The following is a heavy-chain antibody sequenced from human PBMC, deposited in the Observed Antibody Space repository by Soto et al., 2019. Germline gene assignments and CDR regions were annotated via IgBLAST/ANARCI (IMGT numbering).Heavy chain of an antibody. D-gene: IGHD2-2*01. CDR3: AVGLGYCSSTSCSGSDAFDI. J-gene: IGHJ3*02. CDR1: GYTFTGYY. Sequence: ASVKVSCKASGYTFTGYYMHWVRQAPGQGLEWMGWINPNSGGTNYAQKFQGWVTMTRDTSSSTAYMELSRLRSDDTAVYYCAVGLGYCSSTSCSGSDAFDIWGQGTMVTVSS. V-gene: IGHV1-2*04. CDR2: INPNSGGT.